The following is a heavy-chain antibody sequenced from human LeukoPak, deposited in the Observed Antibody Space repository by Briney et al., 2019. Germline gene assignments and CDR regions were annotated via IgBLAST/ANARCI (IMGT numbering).Heavy chain of an antibody. CDR3: AREAAGTAGGAFDI. D-gene: IGHD6-13*01. CDR1: GFSFSNYW. J-gene: IGHJ3*02. CDR2: IKHDGIEM. V-gene: IGHV3-7*01. Sequence: GGSLRLSCAASGFSFSNYWMSWVRQAPGKGLEWVANIKHDGIEMNYADSAKGRFTISRDNAKNSLYLQMNSLRAEDTAVYYCAREAAGTAGGAFDIWGQGTMVTVSS.